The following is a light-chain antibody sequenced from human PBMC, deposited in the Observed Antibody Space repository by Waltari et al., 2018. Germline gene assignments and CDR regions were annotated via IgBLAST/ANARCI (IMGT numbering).Light chain of an antibody. V-gene: IGKV1-5*03. J-gene: IGKJ1*01. Sequence: DIQMTQSPSTLSASVGDRVTITCRASQSISDWLAWYQQKPGKAPKLLIYKASTLESGVPSRFSGSGSATEFTLTISSLQPDDFATYYXQQYNSYWTFGQGTKVEIK. CDR3: QQYNSYWT. CDR2: KAS. CDR1: QSISDW.